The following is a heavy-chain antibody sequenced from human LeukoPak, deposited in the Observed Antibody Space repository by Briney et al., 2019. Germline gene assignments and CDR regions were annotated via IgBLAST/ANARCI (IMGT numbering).Heavy chain of an antibody. Sequence: GGSLRLFCGASGFTFSNYVMHWVRQAPGKGLECVAFIRYDGSDKYYADSVKGRFTISRDNSKNTVYLQMNSLRTEDTAVYYCAKDVRVLMATGWYFDLWGRGTLVTVSS. D-gene: IGHD2-8*01. CDR3: AKDVRVLMATGWYFDL. V-gene: IGHV3-30*02. CDR2: IRYDGSDK. J-gene: IGHJ2*01. CDR1: GFTFSNYV.